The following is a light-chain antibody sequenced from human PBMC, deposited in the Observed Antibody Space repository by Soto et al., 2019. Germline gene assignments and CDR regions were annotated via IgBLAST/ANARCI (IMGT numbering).Light chain of an antibody. CDR1: QSVRSN. CDR3: QQYNSWPPT. Sequence: EIVMTQSPVTLSVSPGERATLSCRASQSVRSNLAWYQQKPGQAPRLLIYGVSTRATGIPGRFGGSGSGTEFTLTISSLQSEDFAVYCCQQYNSWPPTFGQGTKVEF. V-gene: IGKV3-15*01. CDR2: GVS. J-gene: IGKJ1*01.